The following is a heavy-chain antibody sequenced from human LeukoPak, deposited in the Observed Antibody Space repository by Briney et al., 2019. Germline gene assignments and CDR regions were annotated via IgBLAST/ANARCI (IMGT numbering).Heavy chain of an antibody. CDR3: ARVPWNARDAFDI. J-gene: IGHJ3*02. CDR2: ISSSGSTI. CDR1: GFTFSSYE. V-gene: IGHV3-48*03. Sequence: GGSLRLSCAASGFTFSSYEMNWFGRAPGKGWGGVSYISSSGSTIYYADSVKGRFTISRDNAKNSLYLQMNSLRAEDTAVYYCARVPWNARDAFDIWGQGTMVTVSS. D-gene: IGHD1-1*01.